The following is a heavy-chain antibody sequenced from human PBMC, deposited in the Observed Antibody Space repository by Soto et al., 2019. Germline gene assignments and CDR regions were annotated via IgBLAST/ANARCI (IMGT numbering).Heavy chain of an antibody. CDR3: AKDYGSSPRFDP. CDR1: GFTFSSYG. Sequence: PGGSLRLSCAASGFTFSSYGMHWVRQAPGKGLEWVAVISYDGSNKYYADSVKGRFTISRDNSKNTLYLQMNSLRAEDTAVYYCAKDYGSSPRFDPWGQGTLVTVSS. D-gene: IGHD1-26*01. V-gene: IGHV3-30*18. CDR2: ISYDGSNK. J-gene: IGHJ5*02.